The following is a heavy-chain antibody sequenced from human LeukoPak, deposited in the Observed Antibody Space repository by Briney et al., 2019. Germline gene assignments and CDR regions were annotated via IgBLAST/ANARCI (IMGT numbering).Heavy chain of an antibody. J-gene: IGHJ4*02. D-gene: IGHD3-22*01. CDR1: GGSISSGGYY. CDR3: ARGTEYYYDSSGYRVFDY. V-gene: IGHV4-61*08. CDR2: IYYSGST. Sequence: PSETLSLTCTVSGGSISSGGYYWSWIRQPPGKGLEWIGYIYYSGSTNYNPSLKSRVTISVDTSKNQFSLKLSSVTAADTAVYYCARGTEYYYDSSGYRVFDYWGQGTLVTVSS.